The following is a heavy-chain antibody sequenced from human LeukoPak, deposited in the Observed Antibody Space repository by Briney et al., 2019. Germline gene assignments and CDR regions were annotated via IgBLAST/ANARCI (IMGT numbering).Heavy chain of an antibody. CDR3: ARVGGYSYGYWVY. V-gene: IGHV4-61*02. D-gene: IGHD5-18*01. CDR1: GGSISSGSYY. Sequence: SETLSLTCTVSGGSISSGSYYWSWIRQPAGKGLEWIGRIYTSGGTNYNPSLKSRVTISVDTSKNQFSLKLSSVTAADTAVYYCARVGGYSYGYWVYWGQGTLVTVSS. CDR2: IYTSGGT. J-gene: IGHJ4*02.